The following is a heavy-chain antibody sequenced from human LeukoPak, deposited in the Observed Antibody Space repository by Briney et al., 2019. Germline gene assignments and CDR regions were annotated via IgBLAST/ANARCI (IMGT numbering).Heavy chain of an antibody. V-gene: IGHV4-34*01. Sequence: SETLSLTCAVYGGSFSGYYWSWIRQPPGKGLEWIGEINHSGSTNYNPSLKSRVTISVDTSKNQFSLKLSSVTAADTAVYYCAGSSARPLDYWGQGTLVTVSS. CDR2: INHSGST. D-gene: IGHD1-26*01. J-gene: IGHJ4*02. CDR3: AGSSARPLDY. CDR1: GGSFSGYY.